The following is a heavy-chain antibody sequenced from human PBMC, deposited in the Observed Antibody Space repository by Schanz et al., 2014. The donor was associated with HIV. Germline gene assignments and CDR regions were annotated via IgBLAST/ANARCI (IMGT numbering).Heavy chain of an antibody. CDR3: VKAYSSGFSGAGS. CDR2: ISGSDGDT. V-gene: IGHV3-23*04. J-gene: IGHJ5*02. CDR1: GFTFSDYY. Sequence: VQLVESGGGLVKPGGSLRLSCAASGFTFSDYYISWIRQAPGKGLEWVSTISGSDGDTYYADSVKGRFTISRDNSRNALYLHMNSLRADDTAIYYCVKAYSSGFSGAGSWGQGALVIVSS. D-gene: IGHD5-18*01.